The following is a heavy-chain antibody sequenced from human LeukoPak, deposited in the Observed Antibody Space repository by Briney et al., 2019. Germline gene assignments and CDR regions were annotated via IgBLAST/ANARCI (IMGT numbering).Heavy chain of an antibody. Sequence: ASVKVSCKASGYTFTSYYMHWVRQAPGQGLEWMGIINPNGGSTSYAQKFQGRVTMTRERSTSTVYMELSSLRSEDTAVYYCARAQEYHYDSSDYFEFGAFDIWGQGTMVTVSS. CDR3: ARAQEYHYDSSDYFEFGAFDI. J-gene: IGHJ3*02. D-gene: IGHD3-22*01. CDR2: INPNGGST. V-gene: IGHV1-46*01. CDR1: GYTFTSYY.